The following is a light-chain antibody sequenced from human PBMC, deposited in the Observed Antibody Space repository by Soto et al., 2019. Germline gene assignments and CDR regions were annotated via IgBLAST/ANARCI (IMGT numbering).Light chain of an antibody. J-gene: IGKJ3*01. CDR1: QSVSSSY. V-gene: IGKV3-20*01. Sequence: EIVLTQSPGTLSFSPGERATLSCRASQSVSSSYLAWYQQKPGQAPRLLIYGASSRATGIPVRFSGSGSGTDFTLTISRLEPEDFAVYYCQQYGRSLFTFGPGTKVDIK. CDR3: QQYGRSLFT. CDR2: GAS.